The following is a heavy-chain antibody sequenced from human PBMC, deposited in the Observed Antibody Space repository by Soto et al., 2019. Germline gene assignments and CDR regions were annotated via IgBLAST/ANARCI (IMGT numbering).Heavy chain of an antibody. CDR1: GGTFSSYA. CDR2: IIPIFGTA. J-gene: IGHJ6*02. Sequence: SVKVSCKASGGTFSSYAISWVRQAPGQGLEWMGGIIPIFGTANYAQKFQGRVTITADESTSTAYMELGSLRSEDTAVYYCAREPRHYYYYYGMDVWGQGTTVTVSS. CDR3: AREPRHYYYYYGMDV. V-gene: IGHV1-69*13.